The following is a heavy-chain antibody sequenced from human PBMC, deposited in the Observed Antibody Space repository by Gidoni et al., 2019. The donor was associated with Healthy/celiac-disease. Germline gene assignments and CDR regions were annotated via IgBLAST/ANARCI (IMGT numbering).Heavy chain of an antibody. J-gene: IGHJ4*02. V-gene: IGHV3-23*01. CDR3: AKEQWELLLWDY. CDR2: ISGSGGST. Sequence: EVQLLESGGGLVQAGGALRLSCAASGCTFSSYAMSWVRQAPGKGLEWVSAISGSGGSTYYADSVKGRFTISRDNSKNTLYLQMNSLRAEDTAVYYCAKEQWELLLWDYWGQGTLVTVSS. CDR1: GCTFSSYA. D-gene: IGHD1-26*01.